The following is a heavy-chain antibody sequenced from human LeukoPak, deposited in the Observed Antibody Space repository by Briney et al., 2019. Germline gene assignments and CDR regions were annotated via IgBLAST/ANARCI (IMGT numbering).Heavy chain of an antibody. V-gene: IGHV3-74*03. CDR2: INSDGTST. J-gene: IGHJ3*02. Sequence: PGGSLRLSCAASGFTFSSYWMYWVLQAPGKGLVWVSRINSDGTSTTYAESVKGRFTISRDNAKNTLYLQMNSLRAEDTAMYYCARVTSSRGDSDIWCQGTMVTVSS. CDR3: ARVTSSRGDSDI. CDR1: GFTFSSYW. D-gene: IGHD6-13*01.